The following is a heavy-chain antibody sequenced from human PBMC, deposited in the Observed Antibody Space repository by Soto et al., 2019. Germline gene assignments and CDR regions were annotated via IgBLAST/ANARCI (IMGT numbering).Heavy chain of an antibody. V-gene: IGHV1-18*01. CDR3: ARDRRSITMIVLSPPDY. CDR2: ISAYNGNT. D-gene: IGHD3-22*01. CDR1: GYTFTSYG. Sequence: QVQLVQSGAEVKKPGASVKVSCKASGYTFTSYGISWVRQAPGQGLEWMGWISAYNGNTNYAQKLQGRVTMTTDTPTSRAYMELRSLRPDDTAVYYCARDRRSITMIVLSPPDYWGQGSLVTVSS. J-gene: IGHJ4*02.